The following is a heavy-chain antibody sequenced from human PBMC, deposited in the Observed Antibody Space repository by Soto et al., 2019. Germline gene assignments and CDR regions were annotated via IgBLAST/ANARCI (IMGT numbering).Heavy chain of an antibody. CDR2: IYYSGST. Sequence: QVQLQESGPGLVKPSQTLSLTCTVSGGSISSGGYYWSWIRQHPGKGLEWIGYIYYSGSTFYNPSLKGRVIISVVTSKNHCSLTLSSVTAADTAVYYCAGVSYSNYLSGAFDILCQGTMVTVSS. V-gene: IGHV4-31*03. J-gene: IGHJ3*02. CDR1: GGSISSGGYY. CDR3: AGVSYSNYLSGAFDI. D-gene: IGHD4-4*01.